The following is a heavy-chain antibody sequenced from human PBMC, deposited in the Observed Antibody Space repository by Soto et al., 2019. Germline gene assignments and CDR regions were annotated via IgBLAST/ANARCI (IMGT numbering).Heavy chain of an antibody. D-gene: IGHD2-2*01. CDR2: IYYSGST. Sequence: QVQLQESGPGLVKPSETLSLTCTVSGGSISSYYWSWIRQPPGKGLERIGYIYYSGSTNYNPSLKSRVTISVDTSKNQCSLKLSSVTAADTAVYYCARGRSWRDCSSTSCYEEKNPYYYYYGMDVWGQGTTVTVSS. V-gene: IGHV4-59*01. CDR1: GGSISSYY. CDR3: ARGRSWRDCSSTSCYEEKNPYYYYYGMDV. J-gene: IGHJ6*02.